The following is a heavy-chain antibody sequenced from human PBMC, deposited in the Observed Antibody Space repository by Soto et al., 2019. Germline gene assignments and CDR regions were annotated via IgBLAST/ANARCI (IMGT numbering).Heavy chain of an antibody. CDR1: GYTFTSYG. CDR3: AKNVDGVSSSGYMSWFAP. Sequence: GASVKVSCKASGYTFTSYGISWVRQAPGQGLEWMGWISAYNGNTNYAQKLQGRVTMTTDTSTSTAYMELRSLRSDDTAVYYCAKNVDGVSSSGYMSWFAPGGQGTLVTVSS. V-gene: IGHV1-18*01. J-gene: IGHJ5*02. D-gene: IGHD6-13*01. CDR2: ISAYNGNT.